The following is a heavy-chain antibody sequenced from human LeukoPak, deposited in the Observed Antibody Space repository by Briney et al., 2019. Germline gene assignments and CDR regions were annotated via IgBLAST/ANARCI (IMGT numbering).Heavy chain of an antibody. Sequence: PSETLSLTCTVSGGSISSGGYYWSWIRQPPGKGLEWIGYIYHSGSTYYNPSLKSRVTISVDRSKNQFSLKLSSVTAADTAVYYCASLTPYDSSGYYFDYWGQGTLVTVSS. CDR2: IYHSGST. D-gene: IGHD3-22*01. CDR1: GGSISSGGYY. J-gene: IGHJ4*02. V-gene: IGHV4-30-2*01. CDR3: ASLTPYDSSGYYFDY.